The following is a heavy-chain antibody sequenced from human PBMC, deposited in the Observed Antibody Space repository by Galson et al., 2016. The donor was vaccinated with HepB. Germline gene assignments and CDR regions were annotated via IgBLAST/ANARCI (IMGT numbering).Heavy chain of an antibody. V-gene: IGHV3-33*06. CDR2: IWYHGSNK. J-gene: IGHJ4*02. CDR3: AKDGAIYGSCTSTSCSSYSDY. CDR1: GFTFSSYG. D-gene: IGHD2-2*01. Sequence: SLRLSCAASGFTFSSYGMHWVRQAPGKGLEWVAVIWYHGSNKYYADSVKGRFTISRDNSKNTVYLQMNSLRAEDTAIYYCAKDGAIYGSCTSTSCSSYSDYWGQGTLVTVSS.